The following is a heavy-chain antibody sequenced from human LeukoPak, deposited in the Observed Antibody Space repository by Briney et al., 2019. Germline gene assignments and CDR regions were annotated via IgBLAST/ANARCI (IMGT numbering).Heavy chain of an antibody. CDR2: MNPNSGNT. Sequence: ASVKVSCKASGYTFTSYDINWVRQATGQGLEWMGWMNPNSGNTGYAQKFQGRVTMTRNTSISTAYMELSSLRSEDTAVYYCARDPDYGDYLPLDYWGQGTLVTVSS. V-gene: IGHV1-8*01. CDR3: ARDPDYGDYLPLDY. J-gene: IGHJ4*02. D-gene: IGHD4-17*01. CDR1: GYTFTSYD.